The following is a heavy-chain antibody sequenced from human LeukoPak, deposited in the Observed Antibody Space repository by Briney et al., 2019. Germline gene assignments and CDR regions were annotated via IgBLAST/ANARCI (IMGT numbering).Heavy chain of an antibody. Sequence: PGGSLRLSCAASGFTFSSYSMNWVRQAPGKGLEWVSSISSSSSYIYYADSAKGRFTISRDNAKITLYLQMNSLRAEDTAVYYCARWGDVRATFYIWGQVTTVTAAS. V-gene: IGHV3-21*01. D-gene: IGHD3-10*01. CDR1: GFTFSSYS. CDR2: ISSSSSYI. J-gene: IGHJ3*02. CDR3: ARWGDVRATFYI.